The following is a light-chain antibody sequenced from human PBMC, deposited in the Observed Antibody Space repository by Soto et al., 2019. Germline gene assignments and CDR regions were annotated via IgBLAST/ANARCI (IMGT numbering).Light chain of an antibody. CDR2: GAS. V-gene: IGKV3-15*01. CDR1: QGIGDT. Sequence: EIVLTQSPGTLSLSPGERATLSCRASQGIGDTLAWYQHKPGQAPRLLIYGASTRATGIPARFSGSGSGTEFTLTISSLQSEDFAVYYCQQYNNWPPWTFGQGTKVDIK. J-gene: IGKJ1*01. CDR3: QQYNNWPPWT.